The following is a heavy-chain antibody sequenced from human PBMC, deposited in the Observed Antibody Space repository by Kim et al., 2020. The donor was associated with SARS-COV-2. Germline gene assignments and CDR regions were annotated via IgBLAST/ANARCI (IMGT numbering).Heavy chain of an antibody. D-gene: IGHD6-6*01. Sequence: SGSTYYNPSLKSRVTISVDTSKNQFSLKLSSVTAADTAVYYCASEYSSSYWGQGTLVTVSS. CDR2: SGST. CDR3: ASEYSSSY. V-gene: IGHV4-39*07. J-gene: IGHJ4*02.